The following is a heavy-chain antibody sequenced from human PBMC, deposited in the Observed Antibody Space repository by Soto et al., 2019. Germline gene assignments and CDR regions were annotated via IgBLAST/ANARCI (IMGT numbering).Heavy chain of an antibody. CDR3: ASTSIAAAGSGRFDP. CDR2: IYPGDSDT. J-gene: IGHJ5*02. CDR1: GYSFTSYW. D-gene: IGHD6-13*01. V-gene: IGHV5-51*01. Sequence: PGESLKISCKGSGYSFTSYWIGWVRQMPGKGLEWMGIIYPGDSDTRYSPSFQGQVTISADKSISTAYLQWSSLKASDTAMYYCASTSIAAAGSGRFDPWGQGTQVTVSS.